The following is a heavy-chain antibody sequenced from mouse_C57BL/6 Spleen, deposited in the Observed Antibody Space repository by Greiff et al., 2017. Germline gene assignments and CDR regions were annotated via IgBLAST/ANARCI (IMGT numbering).Heavy chain of an antibody. Sequence: EVKVEESGGGLVQPGGSMKLSCVASGFTFSNYWMNWVRQSPEKGLEWVAQIRLKSDNYATHYAESVKGRFTISRDDSKSSVYLQMNNLRAEDTGIYYCTADYSNYEGDAMDYWGQGTSVTVSS. CDR1: GFTFSNYW. V-gene: IGHV6-3*01. J-gene: IGHJ4*01. CDR2: IRLKSDNYAT. D-gene: IGHD2-5*01. CDR3: TADYSNYEGDAMDY.